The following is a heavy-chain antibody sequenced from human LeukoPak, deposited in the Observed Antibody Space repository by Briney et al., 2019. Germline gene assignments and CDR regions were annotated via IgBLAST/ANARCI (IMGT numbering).Heavy chain of an antibody. D-gene: IGHD3-16*01. V-gene: IGHV1-2*02. J-gene: IGHJ3*02. CDR2: INPNSGGT. CDR3: ARDFFMITFGGVINDAFDI. CDR1: GYTFTGYY. Sequence: ASVKVSCKASGYTFTGYYMHWVREAHGQGLEWMGWINPNSGGTNYAQKFQGRVTMTRDTSISTAYMELSRLRSDDTAVYYCARDFFMITFGGVINDAFDIWGQGQWSPSLQ.